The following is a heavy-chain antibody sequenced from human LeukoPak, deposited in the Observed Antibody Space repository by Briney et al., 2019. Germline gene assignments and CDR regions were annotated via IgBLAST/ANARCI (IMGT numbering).Heavy chain of an antibody. V-gene: IGHV1-18*01. CDR2: INAYNGNT. CDR3: ARGGVTIFGVVPYYYYMDV. Sequence: ASVKVSCKASGYTFTSYGISWVRQAPGQGLEWMGWINAYNGNTNYAQKLQGRVTMTTDTSTSTAYMELRSLRSDDTAVYYCARGGVTIFGVVPYYYYMDVWGKGTTVTVSS. CDR1: GYTFTSYG. D-gene: IGHD3-3*01. J-gene: IGHJ6*03.